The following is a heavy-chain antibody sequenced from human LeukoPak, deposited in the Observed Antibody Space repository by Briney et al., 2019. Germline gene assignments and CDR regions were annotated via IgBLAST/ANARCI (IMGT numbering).Heavy chain of an antibody. CDR2: INAGNGNT. CDR3: ARDLFHCISTSWYSYVGDNWFDP. V-gene: IGHV1-3*01. Sequence: ASVKVSCKASGYTFTSSAMHWVRQAPGQRLEWMGWINAGNGNTKYSQKFQGRVTITRDTSASTAYMELSSLRSEDTAVYYCARDLFHCISTSWYSYVGDNWFDPWGQGTLVTVSS. D-gene: IGHD2-2*01. CDR1: GYTFTSSA. J-gene: IGHJ5*02.